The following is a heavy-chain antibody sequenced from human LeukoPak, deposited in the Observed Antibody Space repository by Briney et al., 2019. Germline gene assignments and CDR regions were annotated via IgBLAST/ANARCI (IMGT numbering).Heavy chain of an antibody. CDR1: GFTFDDYA. J-gene: IGHJ5*02. Sequence: PGGSLGLSCAASGFTFDDYAMHWVRQAPGKGLEWVSGISWNSGSIGYADSVKGRFTISRDNAKNSLYLQMNSLRAEDTALYYCAKGRDKYQLLSKNWFDPWGQGTPVTVSS. D-gene: IGHD2-2*01. CDR2: ISWNSGSI. V-gene: IGHV3-9*01. CDR3: AKGRDKYQLLSKNWFDP.